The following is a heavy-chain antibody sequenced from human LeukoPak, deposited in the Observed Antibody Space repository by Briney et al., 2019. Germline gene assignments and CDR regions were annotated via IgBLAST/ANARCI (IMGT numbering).Heavy chain of an antibody. CDR3: AKTTTGYSSGRFPGWPVDY. CDR2: IFGSGGST. V-gene: IGHV3-23*01. D-gene: IGHD6-19*01. J-gene: IGHJ4*02. CDR1: GFTFSSYA. Sequence: PGGSLRLSCAASGFTFSSYAMCWVRQAPGKGLDWVSGIFGSGGSTHYADSVKGRFTISRDNSKNTVYLQMNSLRAEDTAVYYCAKTTTGYSSGRFPGWPVDYWGQGTLVTVSS.